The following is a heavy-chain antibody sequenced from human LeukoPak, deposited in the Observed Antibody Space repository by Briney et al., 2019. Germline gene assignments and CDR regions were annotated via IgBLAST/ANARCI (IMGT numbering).Heavy chain of an antibody. V-gene: IGHV6-1*01. CDR2: TYYRSKWYN. Sequence: SQTLSLTCAISGDSVSSNSAAWNWIRQSPSRGLEWLGRTYYRSKWYNDYAVSVKSRITINPDTSKNQFSLQLNSVTPEDTAVYYCARERYSSGWYSGYYYYGMDVWGKGTTVTVSS. CDR3: ARERYSSGWYSGYYYYGMDV. CDR1: GDSVSSNSAA. D-gene: IGHD6-19*01. J-gene: IGHJ6*04.